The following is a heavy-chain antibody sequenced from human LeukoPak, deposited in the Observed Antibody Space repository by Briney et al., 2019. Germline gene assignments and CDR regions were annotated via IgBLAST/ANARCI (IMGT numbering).Heavy chain of an antibody. Sequence: GASVKVSCKASGYTFTGYYMHWVRQAPGQGLEWMGWINPNSGGTNYAQKFQGRVTMTRDTSISTAYMELSRLRSDDTALYYCARVLAGYSSGPFDYWGQGTLVTVSS. V-gene: IGHV1-2*02. D-gene: IGHD6-19*01. CDR1: GYTFTGYY. CDR3: ARVLAGYSSGPFDY. CDR2: INPNSGGT. J-gene: IGHJ4*02.